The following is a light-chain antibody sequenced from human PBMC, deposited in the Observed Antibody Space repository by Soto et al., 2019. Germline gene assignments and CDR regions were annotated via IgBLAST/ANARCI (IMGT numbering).Light chain of an antibody. Sequence: VLTQPPSVPGAPGQRVTISCTGSSSNIGAGYDVHWYQQLPGTAPKLLIYGNSNRPSGVPDRFSGSKSGTSASLAITGLQAEDEADYYCQSYDSSLSGYVFGTGTKVTVL. J-gene: IGLJ1*01. CDR1: SSNIGAGYD. CDR3: QSYDSSLSGYV. V-gene: IGLV1-40*01. CDR2: GNS.